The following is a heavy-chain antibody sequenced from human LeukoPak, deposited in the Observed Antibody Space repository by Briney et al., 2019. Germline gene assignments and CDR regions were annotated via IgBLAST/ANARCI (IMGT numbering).Heavy chain of an antibody. V-gene: IGHV3-13*04. Sequence: GGSLRLSCAASGLTFSSYDMHWVRQATGKGLEWVSAIGTAGDTYYPGSVKGRFTISRENAKNSLYLQMNSLRAGDTAVYYCAREQKNYDILTGFYYYYGMDVWGQGTTVTVSS. CDR1: GLTFSSYD. D-gene: IGHD3-9*01. J-gene: IGHJ6*02. CDR3: AREQKNYDILTGFYYYYGMDV. CDR2: IGTAGDT.